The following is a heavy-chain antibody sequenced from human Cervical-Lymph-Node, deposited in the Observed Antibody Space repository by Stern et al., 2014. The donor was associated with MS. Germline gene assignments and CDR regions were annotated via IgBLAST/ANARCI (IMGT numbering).Heavy chain of an antibody. V-gene: IGHV3-33*01. CDR1: GFTFSSYG. J-gene: IGHJ4*02. CDR2: IWHDGSNK. CDR3: ARGSAVAGTDY. Sequence: VQLVESGGGVVQPGRSLRLSCAASGFTFSSYGMHLVRQAPGKGLEWVTVIWHDGSNKYYAASVKGRFTISRDNSKNTVHLQMNSLRAEDTAIYYCARGSAVAGTDYWGQGTLVTVSS. D-gene: IGHD6-19*01.